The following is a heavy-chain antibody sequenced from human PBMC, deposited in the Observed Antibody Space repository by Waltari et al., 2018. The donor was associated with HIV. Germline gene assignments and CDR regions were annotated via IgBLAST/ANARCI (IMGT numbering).Heavy chain of an antibody. V-gene: IGHV3-21*01. CDR2: ITNWGTYR. D-gene: IGHD2-2*01. CDR1: GFTFRDYS. CDR3: ARGYCRTGSCYGGDDALDF. J-gene: IGHJ3*01. Sequence: EVQLVESGGGLVKPGGSLRLSCVASGFTFRDYSVNWVRRAPGKGLEWGSSITNWGTYRYYAGSMKGRFTISRDNAKNTLYLQINSLRAEDTALYYCARGYCRTGSCYGGDDALDFWGQGTMVTVSA.